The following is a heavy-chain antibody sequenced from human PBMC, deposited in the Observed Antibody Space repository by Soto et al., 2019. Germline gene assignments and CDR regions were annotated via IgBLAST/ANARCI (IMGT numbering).Heavy chain of an antibody. Sequence: PGGSLRLSCAASGFTFARYSMNWVRQAPGKGLEWVSSISSTTNYIYYADSMKGRFTVSRDNAKNSVYLEMNSLSAEDTAVYYCARESEDLTSNFDYWGQGTLVTVSS. V-gene: IGHV3-21*01. J-gene: IGHJ4*02. CDR2: ISSTTNYI. CDR3: ARESEDLTSNFDY. CDR1: GFTFARYS.